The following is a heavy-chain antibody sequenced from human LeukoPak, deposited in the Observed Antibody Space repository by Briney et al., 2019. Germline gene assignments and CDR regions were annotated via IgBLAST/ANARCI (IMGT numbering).Heavy chain of an antibody. Sequence: GGSLRVSCEASGFTFSSYWMSWARQAPGKGLEWVANIKVDGSERYYVDSVKGRFIISRDNAKNSLYLQMNSLRGEDTAVYYCARGSRTPIYWGQGTRVTVFS. CDR3: ARGSRTPIY. CDR1: GFTFSSYW. J-gene: IGHJ4*02. D-gene: IGHD4-23*01. V-gene: IGHV3-7*01. CDR2: IKVDGSER.